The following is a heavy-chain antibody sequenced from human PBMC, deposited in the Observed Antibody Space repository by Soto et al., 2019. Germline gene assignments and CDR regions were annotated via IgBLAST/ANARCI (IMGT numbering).Heavy chain of an antibody. CDR2: ISGDGSST. V-gene: IGHV3-74*01. CDR3: ARRDWNGGYCDF. Sequence: HPGGSLRLSCAASGFTFSSYWMHWVRQVPGKGLVWVSRISGDGSSTNYADFAKGRFTISRDNAKNTVYLQMNSLRVEDTAVYYCARRDWNGGYCDFWGQGILVTVSS. J-gene: IGHJ4*02. D-gene: IGHD1-1*01. CDR1: GFTFSSYW.